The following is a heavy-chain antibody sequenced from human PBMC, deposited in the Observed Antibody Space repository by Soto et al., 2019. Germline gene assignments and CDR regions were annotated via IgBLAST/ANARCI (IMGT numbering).Heavy chain of an antibody. CDR1: GFTVSSNY. J-gene: IGHJ6*03. CDR3: ARDLEGLYDYGDYVYYYYYMDV. Sequence: GGSLRLSCAASGFTVSSNYMSWVRQAPGKGLEWVSVIYSGGSTYYADSVKGRFTISRHNSKNTLYLQMNSLRAEDTAVYYCARDLEGLYDYGDYVYYYYYMDVWGKGTTVTVSS. V-gene: IGHV3-53*04. D-gene: IGHD4-17*01. CDR2: IYSGGST.